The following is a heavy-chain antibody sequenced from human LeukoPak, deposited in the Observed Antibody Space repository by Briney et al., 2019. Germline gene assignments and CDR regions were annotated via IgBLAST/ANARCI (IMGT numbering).Heavy chain of an antibody. CDR1: GGSFSGYY. CDR3: ARNAYCGGDCFTPPHY. Sequence: SETLSLTCAVYGGSFSGYYWSWIRQPPGKGLEWIGEINHSGSTNYNPSLKSRVTISVDTSKNQFPLKLSSVTAADTAVYYCARNAYCGGDCFTPPHYWGQGTLVTVSS. V-gene: IGHV4-34*01. CDR2: INHSGST. D-gene: IGHD2-21*02. J-gene: IGHJ4*02.